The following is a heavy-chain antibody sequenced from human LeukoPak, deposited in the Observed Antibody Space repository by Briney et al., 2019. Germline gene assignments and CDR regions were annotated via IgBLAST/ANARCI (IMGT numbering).Heavy chain of an antibody. CDR1: GFTFDDYA. Sequence: GGSLRLSCAASGFTFDDYAMHWVRQAPGKGLEWVSGINWNSATIGYADSVKGRFTISRDNTKNSLYLHMNSLRAEDTAFYYCAKDVEADGSGWYGFGYWGQGTPVTVSS. CDR2: INWNSATI. J-gene: IGHJ4*02. V-gene: IGHV3-9*01. D-gene: IGHD6-19*01. CDR3: AKDVEADGSGWYGFGY.